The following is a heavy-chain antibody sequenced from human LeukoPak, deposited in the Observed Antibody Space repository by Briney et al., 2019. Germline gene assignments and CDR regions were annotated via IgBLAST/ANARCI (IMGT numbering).Heavy chain of an antibody. V-gene: IGHV4-39*07. J-gene: IGHJ4*02. CDR3: AREEVVVVITFDY. CDR1: GGSISSNTYY. Sequence: SETLSLTCSVSGGSISSNTYYWGWIRQPPGKGLEWIGSMYYSGSGTTYYNPSLKSRVIISVDTSKNQFSLKLSSVTAADTAVYYCAREEVVVVITFDYWGQGTLVTVSS. D-gene: IGHD3-22*01. CDR2: MYYSGSGTT.